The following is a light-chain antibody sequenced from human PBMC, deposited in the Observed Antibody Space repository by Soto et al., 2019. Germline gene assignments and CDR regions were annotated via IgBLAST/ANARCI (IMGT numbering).Light chain of an antibody. V-gene: IGKV1-5*01. CDR1: QSISSW. CDR3: QQYNSYWT. J-gene: IGKJ1*01. Sequence: DIQMTQSPSTLSASVGDRVTITCRASQSISSWLAWYQQRAGLAPRLLIYAASSLQSGVPSRFSGSGSGTEFTLTISSLQPDDFATYYCQQYNSYWTFGQGTKVDIK. CDR2: AAS.